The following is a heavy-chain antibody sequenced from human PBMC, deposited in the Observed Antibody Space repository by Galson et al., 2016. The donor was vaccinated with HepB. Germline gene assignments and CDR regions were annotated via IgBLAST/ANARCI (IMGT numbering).Heavy chain of an antibody. J-gene: IGHJ6*02. Sequence: SLRLSCAASGFTFSSYWMHWVRQAPGKGLVWVSRINSDGSSTSYADSVKGRFTISRDNAENTLYLQMNSLRAEDTAVYYCAKAYGSGSTFYYYYGMDVWGQGTTVTVSS. CDR3: AKAYGSGSTFYYYYGMDV. D-gene: IGHD3-10*01. V-gene: IGHV3-74*01. CDR1: GFTFSSYW. CDR2: INSDGSST.